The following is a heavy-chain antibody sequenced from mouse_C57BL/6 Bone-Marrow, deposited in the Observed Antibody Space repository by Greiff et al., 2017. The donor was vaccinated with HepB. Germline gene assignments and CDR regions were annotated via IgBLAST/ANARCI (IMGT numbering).Heavy chain of an antibody. CDR1: GYTFTSYW. CDR3: ARGSRGGY. Sequence: QVQLQQPGAELVRPGTSVKLSCKASGYTFTSYWMHWVKQRPGQGLEWIGVIDPSDSYTNYNQKFKGKATLTVDKSSSTAYMQLSSLTYEDSAVYYCARGSRGGYWGQGTTLTVSS. CDR2: IDPSDSYT. J-gene: IGHJ2*01. D-gene: IGHD1-1*01. V-gene: IGHV1-59*01.